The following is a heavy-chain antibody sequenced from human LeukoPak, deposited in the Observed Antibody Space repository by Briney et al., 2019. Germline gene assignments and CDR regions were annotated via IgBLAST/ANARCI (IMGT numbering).Heavy chain of an antibody. Sequence: ASVKVSCKASGYTFTSYDINWVRQATRQGLEWMGWMNPNSGNTGYAQKFQGRVTMTRNTSISTAYMELSSLRSEDTAVYYCARGRPNYDYGWGPKSYYYYGMDVWGQGTTVTVSS. J-gene: IGHJ6*02. CDR2: MNPNSGNT. V-gene: IGHV1-8*01. D-gene: IGHD3-16*01. CDR1: GYTFTSYD. CDR3: ARGRPNYDYGWGPKSYYYYGMDV.